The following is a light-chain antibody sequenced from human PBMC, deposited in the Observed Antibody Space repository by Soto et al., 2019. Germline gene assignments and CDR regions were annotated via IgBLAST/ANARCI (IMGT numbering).Light chain of an antibody. CDR2: EVS. V-gene: IGLV2-14*01. Sequence: QSALTQPASVSGSPGQSITISCTGTSSDVGYYDFVSWYQQHPGKAPKLIIYEVSNRPSGVSDRFSASKSGNTASLTISGLQAEDEADYHCSSYAGSTAFYVFGTGTK. CDR1: SSDVGYYDF. J-gene: IGLJ1*01. CDR3: SSYAGSTAFYV.